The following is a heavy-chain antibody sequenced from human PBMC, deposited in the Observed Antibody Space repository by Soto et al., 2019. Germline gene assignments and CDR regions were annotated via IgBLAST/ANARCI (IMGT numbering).Heavy chain of an antibody. CDR1: GGTFSSYA. CDR3: ARIVDTAMVTGGYYGMDV. J-gene: IGHJ6*02. CDR2: IIPIFGTA. Sequence: QVQLVQSGAEVKKPGSSVKVSCKASGGTFSSYAISWVRQAPGPGLEWMGGIIPIFGTANYAQKFQGRVTITADESTSTAYMELSSLRSEDTAVYYCARIVDTAMVTGGYYGMDVWGQGTTVTVSS. V-gene: IGHV1-69*01. D-gene: IGHD5-18*01.